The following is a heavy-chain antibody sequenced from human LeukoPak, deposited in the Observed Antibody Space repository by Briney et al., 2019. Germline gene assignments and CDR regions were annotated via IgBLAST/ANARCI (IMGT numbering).Heavy chain of an antibody. Sequence: GGSLRLSCAASGFTFSSYWMNWARQAPGKGLEWVASINHNGNVNYYVDSVKGRFTISRDNAKNSLYLQMSNLRAEDTAVYYCARGGYYEDYWGQGTLVTVSS. CDR3: ARGGYYEDY. CDR1: GFTFSSYW. V-gene: IGHV3-7*03. CDR2: INHNGNVN. J-gene: IGHJ4*02. D-gene: IGHD3-22*01.